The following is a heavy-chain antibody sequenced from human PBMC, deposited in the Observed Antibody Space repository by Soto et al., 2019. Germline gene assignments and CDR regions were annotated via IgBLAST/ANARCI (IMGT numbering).Heavy chain of an antibody. CDR3: AGESQLRFLGGFRVPPPFDP. D-gene: IGHD3-3*01. V-gene: IGHV1-2*02. Sequence: GASVKVSCKASGYTFTGYYMHWVRQAPGQGLEWMGWINPNSGGTNYAQKFQGRVTMTRDTSISTAYMELSRLRSDDTAVYYCAGESQLRFLGGFRVPPPFDPWGQGTLVTVSS. CDR1: GYTFTGYY. J-gene: IGHJ5*02. CDR2: INPNSGGT.